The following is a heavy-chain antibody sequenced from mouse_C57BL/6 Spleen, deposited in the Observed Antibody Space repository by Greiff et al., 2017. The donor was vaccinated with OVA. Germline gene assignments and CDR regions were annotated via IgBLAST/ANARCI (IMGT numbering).Heavy chain of an antibody. CDR3: SIPTVGAQGAMDY. Sequence: QVQLQQPGAELVKPGASVKLSCKATGYTFTGYWIEWVKQRPGHGLEWIGELLPGSGSTNYNEKFKGKATFTADTSSNTAYMQLNSLTTEDSAISYCSIPTVGAQGAMDYWGQGTSGTVSS. V-gene: IGHV1-9*01. CDR2: LLPGSGST. D-gene: IGHD1-1*01. CDR1: GYTFTGYW. J-gene: IGHJ4*01.